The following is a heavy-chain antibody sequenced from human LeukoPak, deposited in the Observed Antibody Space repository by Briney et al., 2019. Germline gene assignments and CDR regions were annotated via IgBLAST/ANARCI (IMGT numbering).Heavy chain of an antibody. CDR2: IYYSGST. J-gene: IGHJ5*02. Sequence: PSETLSLTCAVYGGSFSGYYWSWIRQPPGKGLEWIGYIYYSGSTNYNPSLKSRVTISVDTSKNQFSLKLSSVTAADTAVYYCAGSIAAAGFWFDPWGQGTLVTVSS. V-gene: IGHV4-59*01. CDR1: GGSFSGYY. D-gene: IGHD6-13*01. CDR3: AGSIAAAGFWFDP.